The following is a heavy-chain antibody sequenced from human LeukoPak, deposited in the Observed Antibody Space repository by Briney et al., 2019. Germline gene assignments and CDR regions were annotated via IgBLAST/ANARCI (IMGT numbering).Heavy chain of an antibody. CDR3: ASFPPLVIMGRDY. D-gene: IGHD3-9*01. V-gene: IGHV4-38-2*02. CDR1: GYSISSGYY. J-gene: IGHJ4*02. Sequence: SETLSLTCTVSGYSISSGYYWGWIRQPPGKGLEWIGGIYHSGSTYYNPSLKSRVTISVDTSKNQFSLKLSSVTAADTAVYYCASFPPLVIMGRDYWGQGTLVTVSS. CDR2: IYHSGST.